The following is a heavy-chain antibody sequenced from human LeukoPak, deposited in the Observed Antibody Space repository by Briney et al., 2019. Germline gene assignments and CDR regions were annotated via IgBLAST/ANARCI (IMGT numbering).Heavy chain of an antibody. Sequence: ASVKVSCKASGYTFTGYYMHWVRQAPGQGLEWMGWINANSGDTNYAQKFQGRVTMTRDTSISAVYMELSRLTSDDTAVYYCASRLQNYYDSSGYYVDAFDIWGQGTMVTDSS. CDR3: ASRLQNYYDSSGYYVDAFDI. D-gene: IGHD3-22*01. CDR2: INANSGDT. J-gene: IGHJ3*02. V-gene: IGHV1-2*02. CDR1: GYTFTGYY.